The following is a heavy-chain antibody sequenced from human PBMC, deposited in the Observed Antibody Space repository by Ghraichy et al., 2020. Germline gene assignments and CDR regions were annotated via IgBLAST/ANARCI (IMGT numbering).Heavy chain of an antibody. CDR3: ARVGTSSTYSNDH. CDR2: IKQDGREK. V-gene: IGHV3-7*03. CDR1: GFTFSGHW. Sequence: GGSLRLSCAASGFTFSGHWMSWLRQAPGKGLEWVANIKQDGREKYYVDSVKGRFTISRDNAKNSLYLQMNSLRAEDTAVYFCARVGTSSTYSNDHWGQGTLVTVSS. D-gene: IGHD2-2*01. J-gene: IGHJ5*02.